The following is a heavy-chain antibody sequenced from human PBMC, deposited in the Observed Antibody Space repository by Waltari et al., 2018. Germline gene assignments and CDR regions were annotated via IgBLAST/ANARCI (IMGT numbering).Heavy chain of an antibody. D-gene: IGHD7-27*01. Sequence: EVQLVESGGGLVPHGGSLRLSCAASGSPFSTNWMSWVRQAPGKGLEWLANIKPDGSEKYYVDSVKGRFTISRDNAKNSLSLQMDSLRAEDTAVYYCARDFNWGWFYWGQGALVTVSS. CDR3: ARDFNWGWFY. CDR2: IKPDGSEK. V-gene: IGHV3-7*01. CDR1: GSPFSTNW. J-gene: IGHJ4*02.